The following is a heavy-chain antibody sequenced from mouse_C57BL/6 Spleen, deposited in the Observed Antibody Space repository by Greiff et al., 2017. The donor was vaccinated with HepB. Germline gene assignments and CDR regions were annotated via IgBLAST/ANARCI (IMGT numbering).Heavy chain of an antibody. Sequence: VQLQQSVAELVRPGASVKLSCTASGFNIKNTYMHWVKQRPEQGLEWIGRIDPANGNTKYAPKFQCKATITADTSSNTAYLQLSSLTSEDTAIYYCARVAYDYDGDWYFDVWGTGTTVTVSS. D-gene: IGHD2-4*01. CDR2: IDPANGNT. V-gene: IGHV14-3*01. J-gene: IGHJ1*03. CDR1: GFNIKNTY. CDR3: ARVAYDYDGDWYFDV.